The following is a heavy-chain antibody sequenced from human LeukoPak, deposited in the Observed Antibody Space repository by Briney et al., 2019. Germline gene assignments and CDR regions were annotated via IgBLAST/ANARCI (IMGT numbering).Heavy chain of an antibody. CDR2: ISSSSYT. CDR3: ARMLRDSSGYPHFDY. Sequence: GGSLRLSCAASGFTLSDYYMSWIRQAPGKGLEWVSYISSSSYTNYADSVKGRFTISRDSAKNSLYLQMNSLRAEDTAVYYCARMLRDSSGYPHFDYWGQGTLVTVSS. CDR1: GFTLSDYY. J-gene: IGHJ4*02. V-gene: IGHV3-11*03. D-gene: IGHD3-22*01.